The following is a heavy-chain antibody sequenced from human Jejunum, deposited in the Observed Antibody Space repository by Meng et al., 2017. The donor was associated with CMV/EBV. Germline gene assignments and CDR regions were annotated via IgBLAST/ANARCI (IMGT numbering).Heavy chain of an antibody. CDR3: ARGWIRTPDS. J-gene: IGHJ5*01. Sequence: VPLQQWGAGLLKPLETTSLTCTVYSGSVTGAYWTWIRQSPGRRLEWIGEVIHGGSASYNPSLDGRFSMSVDASKNQVFLKLSSVTAADTAVYYCARGWIRTPDSWGQGTLGTVSS. CDR2: VIHGGSA. V-gene: IGHV4-34*02. CDR1: SGSVTGAY. D-gene: IGHD4-23*01.